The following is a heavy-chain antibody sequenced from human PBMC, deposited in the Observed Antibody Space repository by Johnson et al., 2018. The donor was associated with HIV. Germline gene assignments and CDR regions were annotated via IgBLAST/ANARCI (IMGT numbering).Heavy chain of an antibody. Sequence: VQLVESGGGVIRPGGSLRLSCEGFGFMFDDYGLNWVRQAPGKGLEWVSIIYTGGSTYYADSVKGRFTISRDNSKNTLYLQMNSLRAEDTAVYYCARGYTIGAFDIWGQGTMVTVSS. CDR2: IYTGGST. CDR3: ARGYTIGAFDI. V-gene: IGHV3-66*01. CDR1: GFMFDDYG. J-gene: IGHJ3*02. D-gene: IGHD3-3*01.